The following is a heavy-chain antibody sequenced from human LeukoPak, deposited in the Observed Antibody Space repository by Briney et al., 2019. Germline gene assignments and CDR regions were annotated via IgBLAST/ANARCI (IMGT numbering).Heavy chain of an antibody. CDR2: ISSSGSTI. CDR1: GFTFSDYY. Sequence: GGSLRLSCAASGFTFSDYYMSWIRQAPGKGLEWVSYISSSGSTIYYADSVKGRFTISRDNAKNSLYLQMNSLRAEDTAVYYRARDPDSSGWSYNWFDPWGQGTLVTVSS. J-gene: IGHJ5*02. D-gene: IGHD6-19*01. V-gene: IGHV3-11*01. CDR3: ARDPDSSGWSYNWFDP.